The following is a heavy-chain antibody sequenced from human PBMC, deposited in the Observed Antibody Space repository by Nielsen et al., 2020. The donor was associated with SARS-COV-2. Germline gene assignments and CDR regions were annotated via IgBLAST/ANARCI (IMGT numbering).Heavy chain of an antibody. D-gene: IGHD6-13*01. CDR3: ARGKQQLVPYFQH. Sequence: ASVKVSCKASGYTFTGYYMHWVRQAPGQGLEWMGRINPNSGGTNYAQKFQGRVTMTRDTSISTAYTELSRLRSDDAAVYYCARGKQQLVPYFQHWGQGTLVTVSS. CDR2: INPNSGGT. J-gene: IGHJ1*01. CDR1: GYTFTGYY. V-gene: IGHV1-2*06.